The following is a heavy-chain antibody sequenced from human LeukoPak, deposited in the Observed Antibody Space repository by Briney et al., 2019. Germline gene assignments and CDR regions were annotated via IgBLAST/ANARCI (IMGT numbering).Heavy chain of an antibody. CDR2: INHSGST. CDR1: GGSFSGYY. V-gene: IGHV4-34*01. D-gene: IGHD6-13*01. CDR3: ARGGIAAPGRDYYFDY. J-gene: IGHJ4*02. Sequence: SETLSLTCAVYGGSFSGYYWSWIRQPPGKGLEWIGEINHSGSTNYNPSLKSRVTISVDTSKNQFSLKLSSVTAADTAVYYCARGGIAAPGRDYYFDYWGQGTLVTVSS.